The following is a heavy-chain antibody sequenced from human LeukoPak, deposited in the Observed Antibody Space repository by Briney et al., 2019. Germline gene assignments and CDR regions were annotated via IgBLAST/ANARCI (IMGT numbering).Heavy chain of an antibody. V-gene: IGHV3-48*01. J-gene: IGHJ4*02. CDR2: ISSSSTI. D-gene: IGHD3-10*01. CDR1: GFTFSSYS. CDR3: ARDSTGYYGSGSYFLSG. Sequence: GGSLRLSCAASGFTFSSYSMNWVRQAPGKGLEWVSYISSSSTIYYADSVKGRFTISRDNAKNSPYLQMNSLRAEDTAVYYCARDSTGYYGSGSYFLSGWGQGTLVTVSS.